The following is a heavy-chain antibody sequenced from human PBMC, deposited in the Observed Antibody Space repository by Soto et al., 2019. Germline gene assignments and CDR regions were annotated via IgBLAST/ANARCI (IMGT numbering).Heavy chain of an antibody. V-gene: IGHV4-39*07. D-gene: IGHD3-22*01. J-gene: IGHJ5*02. Sequence: SETLSLTCTVSDGSISSSNYYWDWLRQPPGKGLEWIGSVFYGGNTYYNPSLKSRISMSVDTSKNQFSLKLSSVTAADTAVYYCARDGPGYYDSSGYYHFAWFDPWGQGTVVTVSS. CDR3: ARDGPGYYDSSGYYHFAWFDP. CDR2: VFYGGNT. CDR1: DGSISSSNYY.